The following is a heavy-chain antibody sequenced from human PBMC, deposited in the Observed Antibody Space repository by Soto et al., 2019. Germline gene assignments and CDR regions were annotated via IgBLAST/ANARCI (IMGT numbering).Heavy chain of an antibody. V-gene: IGHV4-59*01. CDR1: GGSISSYH. CDR2: IYYSGST. J-gene: IGHJ6*02. CDR3: ASTWRAVAGKTPGYYYYGMDV. D-gene: IGHD6-19*01. Sequence: PSETLSLTCTVSGGSISSYHWSWIRQPPGKGLEWIGYIYYSGSTNYNPSLKSRVTISVDTSKNQFSLKLSSVTAADTAVYYCASTWRAVAGKTPGYYYYGMDVWGQGTTVTVSS.